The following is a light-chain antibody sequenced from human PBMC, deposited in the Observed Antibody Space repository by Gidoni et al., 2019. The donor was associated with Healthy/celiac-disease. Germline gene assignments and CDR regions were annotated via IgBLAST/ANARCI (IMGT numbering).Light chain of an antibody. J-gene: IGLJ2*01. CDR3: SSYTSSSPDVV. Sequence: QSALTQPASVSGSPGPSITISCTGTSSYVGGYNYVSWYQQHPGKAPNLMIYDVSNRPSGVSNRFSGSKSGNTASLTISGLQAEDEADYYCSSYTSSSPDVVFGGGTKLTGL. V-gene: IGLV2-14*03. CDR1: SSYVGGYNY. CDR2: DVS.